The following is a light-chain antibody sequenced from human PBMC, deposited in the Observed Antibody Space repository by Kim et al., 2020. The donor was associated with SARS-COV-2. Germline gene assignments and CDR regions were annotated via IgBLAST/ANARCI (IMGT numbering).Light chain of an antibody. CDR2: DNN. J-gene: IGLJ1*01. CDR3: GTWDSSLSAGV. CDR1: SSNVGNNY. Sequence: GQKVTISCSGSSSNVGNNYVSWYQQLPGTAPKLLIYDNNKRPSGIPDRFSGSKSGTSATLGITGLQTGDEADYYCGTWDSSLSAGVFGTGTKVTVL. V-gene: IGLV1-51*01.